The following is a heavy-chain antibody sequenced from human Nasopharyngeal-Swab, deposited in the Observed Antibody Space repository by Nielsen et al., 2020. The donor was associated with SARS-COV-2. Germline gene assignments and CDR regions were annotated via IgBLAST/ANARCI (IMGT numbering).Heavy chain of an antibody. D-gene: IGHD5-24*01. CDR3: ARVRDNGYYFDS. CDR2: IHYSGGT. CDR1: GGSMSSGDYY. V-gene: IGHV4-30-4*01. Sequence: SETLSLTCTLSGGSMSSGDYYWSWIRQPPGKGLEWIGYIHYSGGTFYNPSLKSRVAMSVDTSKNEFSLKVMSVTASDTATYYCARVRDNGYYFDSWGQGTLVTVSS. J-gene: IGHJ4*02.